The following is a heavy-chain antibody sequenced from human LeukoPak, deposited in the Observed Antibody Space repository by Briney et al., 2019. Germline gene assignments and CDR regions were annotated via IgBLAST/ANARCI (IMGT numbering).Heavy chain of an antibody. CDR2: ISGSGGTT. J-gene: IGHJ4*02. V-gene: IGHV3-23*01. D-gene: IGHD1-26*01. CDR3: AKDAYSGRDFDY. Sequence: PGGSLRLSCAASGFIFSTCAMNWVRQAPGKGLEWVSAISGSGGTTYYADSVKGRFTISRDNSKNTLYLQMNSLRAEDTAVYFCAKDAYSGRDFDYWGQGTLVTVSS. CDR1: GFIFSTCA.